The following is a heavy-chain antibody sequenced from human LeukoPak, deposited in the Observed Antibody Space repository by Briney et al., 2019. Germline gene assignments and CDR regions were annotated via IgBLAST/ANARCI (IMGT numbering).Heavy chain of an antibody. J-gene: IGHJ5*02. V-gene: IGHV4-34*01. Sequence: SETLSLTCAVYGGSFSGYYWSWIRQPPGKGLEWIGEINHSGSTNYNPSLKSRVTISVDTSKNQFSLKLSSVTAADTAVYYCAREPNYCSSTSCYLLNWFDPWGQGTLVTVSS. D-gene: IGHD2-2*01. CDR1: GGSFSGYY. CDR2: INHSGST. CDR3: AREPNYCSSTSCYLLNWFDP.